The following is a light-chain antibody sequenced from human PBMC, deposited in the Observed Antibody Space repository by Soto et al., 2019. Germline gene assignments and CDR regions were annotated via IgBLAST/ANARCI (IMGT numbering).Light chain of an antibody. CDR1: QSVRSN. CDR2: GAS. V-gene: IGKV3-15*01. J-gene: IGKJ1*01. Sequence: EVVMTQSPATLSVSPGERATLSCRASQSVRSNLAWYQQKPGQAPRLLIYGASTRATGIPARFSGSVSGTEFTLTIRSLQSEDFAVYYCQQYNNWPPWTFGQGTKVEIK. CDR3: QQYNNWPPWT.